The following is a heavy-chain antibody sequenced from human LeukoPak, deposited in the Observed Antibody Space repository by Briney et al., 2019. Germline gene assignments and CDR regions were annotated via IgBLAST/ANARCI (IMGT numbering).Heavy chain of an antibody. Sequence: GSLKLSCAASGFTFISYSMNWARQAPGKGLEWVSSISSSSSIIYYADSVKGRFTISRDNANNSLYLQMNRMRAEGTAVYYCARSGSSGWSFLYYFDYWGQGTLVTVSS. J-gene: IGHJ4*02. V-gene: IGHV3-21*01. CDR1: GFTFISYS. CDR3: ARSGSSGWSFLYYFDY. D-gene: IGHD6-19*01. CDR2: ISSSSSII.